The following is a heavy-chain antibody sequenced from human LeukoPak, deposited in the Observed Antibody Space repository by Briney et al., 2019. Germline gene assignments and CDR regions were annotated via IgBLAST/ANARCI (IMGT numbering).Heavy chain of an antibody. CDR2: IIPIFGTA. D-gene: IGHD6-19*01. Sequence: SVKVSCKASGGTFSSYAISWVRQAPGQGLEWMGGIIPIFGTANYAQKFQGRVTITTDESTSTAYMELSSLRSEDTAVYYCARESLAVAGFFDCWGQGTLVTVSS. V-gene: IGHV1-69*05. J-gene: IGHJ4*02. CDR1: GGTFSSYA. CDR3: ARESLAVAGFFDC.